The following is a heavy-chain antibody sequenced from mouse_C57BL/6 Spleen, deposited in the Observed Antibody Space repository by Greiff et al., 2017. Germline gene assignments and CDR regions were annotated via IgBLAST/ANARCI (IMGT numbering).Heavy chain of an antibody. V-gene: IGHV1-52*01. J-gene: IGHJ1*03. CDR3: AKEAYDYDGYVDV. CDR1: GYTFTSYW. Sequence: QVQLQQPGAELVRPGSSVKLSCKASGYTFTSYWMHWVKQRPIQGLAWIGNIDPSDSETHYNQKFKDKATLTVDKSSSTAYMQLSSLTSEDSAVYYCAKEAYDYDGYVDVWGTGTTVTVSS. D-gene: IGHD2-4*01. CDR2: IDPSDSET.